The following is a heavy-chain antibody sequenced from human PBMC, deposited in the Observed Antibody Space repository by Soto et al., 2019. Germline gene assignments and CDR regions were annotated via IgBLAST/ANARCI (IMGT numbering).Heavy chain of an antibody. CDR1: GFTFTSSA. CDR3: ASGSYSNLLSRNPYGMDV. CDR2: IVVGSGNT. D-gene: IGHD3-10*01. J-gene: IGHJ6*02. V-gene: IGHV1-58*01. Sequence: GASVKVSCKASGFTFTSSAVQWVRQARGQRLEWIGWIVVGSGNTNYAQKFQERVTITRDMSTSTAYMELSSLRSEDTAVYYCASGSYSNLLSRNPYGMDVWGQGTTVTVSS.